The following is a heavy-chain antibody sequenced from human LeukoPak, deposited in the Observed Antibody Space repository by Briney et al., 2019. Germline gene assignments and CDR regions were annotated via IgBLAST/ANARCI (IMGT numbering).Heavy chain of an antibody. CDR2: FDPEDGET. D-gene: IGHD3-22*01. Sequence: GASVKVSCKVSGYTLTELSVHWVRQAPGKGLEWMGGFDPEDGETIYAQKFQGRVTMTEDTSTDTAYMELSSLRSEDTAVYYCATDRISWLLPTAEPSPFDIWGQGTMVTVSS. J-gene: IGHJ3*02. V-gene: IGHV1-24*01. CDR1: GYTLTELS. CDR3: ATDRISWLLPTAEPSPFDI.